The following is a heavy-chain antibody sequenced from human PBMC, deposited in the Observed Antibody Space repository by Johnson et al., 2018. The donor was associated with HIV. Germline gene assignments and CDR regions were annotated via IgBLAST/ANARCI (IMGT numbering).Heavy chain of an antibody. V-gene: IGHV3-33*03. CDR1: GFTFRNYG. CDR3: AKCIWGRSLIDAFDI. Sequence: QVKLVESGGGVIQPGRSLRLSCAASGFTFRNYGMHWVRQAPGKGLEWVAVMWYDGSNKYYADSVQGRFTISRDTSKNTVYLQMNSLRAEDTAIYYCAKCIWGRSLIDAFDIWGQGTMVIVSS. J-gene: IGHJ3*02. CDR2: MWYDGSNK. D-gene: IGHD3-16*01.